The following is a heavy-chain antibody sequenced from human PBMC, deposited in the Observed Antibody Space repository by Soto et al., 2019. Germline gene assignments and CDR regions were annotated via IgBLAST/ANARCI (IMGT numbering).Heavy chain of an antibody. CDR1: GFTFSSYG. D-gene: IGHD3-22*01. Sequence: GGSLRLSCAASGFTFSSYGMYWVRQAPGKGLEWVAVISYDGSNKYYADSVKGRFTISRDNSKNTLYLQMNSLRAEDTAVYYCAKDLDYDSSGYEYWGQGTLVTVSS. CDR2: ISYDGSNK. V-gene: IGHV3-30*18. J-gene: IGHJ4*02. CDR3: AKDLDYDSSGYEY.